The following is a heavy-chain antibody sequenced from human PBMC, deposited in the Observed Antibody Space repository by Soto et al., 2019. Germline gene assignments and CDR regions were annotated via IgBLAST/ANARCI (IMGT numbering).Heavy chain of an antibody. CDR3: AKGSYEGYFDL. CDR1: GFTFSSYG. CDR2: ISYDGSNK. D-gene: IGHD1-26*01. Sequence: QVQLVESGGGVVQPGRSLRLSCAASGFTFSSYGMHWVRQAPGKGLEWVAGISYDGSNKYYADSVKGRFTISRDNSKNTLYLQMNSRRGEDPAVYYCAKGSYEGYFDLWGRGTLVTVSS. J-gene: IGHJ2*01. V-gene: IGHV3-30*18.